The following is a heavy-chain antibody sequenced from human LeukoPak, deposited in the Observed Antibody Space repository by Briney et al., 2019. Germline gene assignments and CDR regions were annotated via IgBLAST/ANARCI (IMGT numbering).Heavy chain of an antibody. CDR2: INSDGSST. CDR1: GFTFSSYW. CDR3: TRDSGPDAFDI. Sequence: GGSLRLSCAASGFTFSSYWMHWVRQAPGKGLVWVSRINSDGSSTSYADSVKGRLTIFRDNAKNTLFLQMNSLRAEDTAVYYCTRDSGPDAFDIWGQGKMVTVSS. V-gene: IGHV3-74*01. J-gene: IGHJ3*02.